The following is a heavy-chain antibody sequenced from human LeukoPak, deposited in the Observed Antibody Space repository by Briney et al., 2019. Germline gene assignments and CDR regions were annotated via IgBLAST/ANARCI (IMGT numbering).Heavy chain of an antibody. CDR1: GGSFSGYY. V-gene: IGHV4-34*01. CDR2: INHSGST. Sequence: SETLSLTCAVYGGSFSGYYWSWIRQPPGKGLEWIGEINHSGSTNYNPSLKSRVTISVDTSKNQFSLKLSSVTAADTAVYYCASSAGGYCSSTSCYTVFNAFDIWGQGTMVTVSS. D-gene: IGHD2-2*02. J-gene: IGHJ3*02. CDR3: ASSAGGYCSSTSCYTVFNAFDI.